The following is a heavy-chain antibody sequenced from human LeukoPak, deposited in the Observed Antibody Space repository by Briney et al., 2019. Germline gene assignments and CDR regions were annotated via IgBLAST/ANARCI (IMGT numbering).Heavy chain of an antibody. CDR2: IYPGGTT. CDR3: ARESSGYFFDY. J-gene: IGHJ4*02. CDR1: GFTVSSNY. Sequence: GGSLRLSCVASGFTVSSNYMSWVRQAPGKGPECVSVIYPGGTTYYADSVKGRFTISRDDSKNTLYLQMHSLRAEDTAVYYCARESSGYFFDYWGQGTLVTVSS. V-gene: IGHV3-53*01. D-gene: IGHD6-25*01.